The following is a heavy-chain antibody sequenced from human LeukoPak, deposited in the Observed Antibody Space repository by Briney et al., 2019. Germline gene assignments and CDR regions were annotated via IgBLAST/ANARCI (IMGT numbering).Heavy chain of an antibody. CDR3: ARRPPALGAFDI. J-gene: IGHJ3*02. CDR1: GGSISRSSYY. D-gene: IGHD6-6*01. V-gene: IGHV4-39*02. Sequence: SETLSLTCTVSGGSISRSSYYWGWIRQPPGKGLQWFGSIYYSDSGKMYYNPSLKSRVTISADTSKNHFSLKVSSVTAAYTAVYYCARRPPALGAFDIWGQGTMVTVSS. CDR2: IYYSDSGKM.